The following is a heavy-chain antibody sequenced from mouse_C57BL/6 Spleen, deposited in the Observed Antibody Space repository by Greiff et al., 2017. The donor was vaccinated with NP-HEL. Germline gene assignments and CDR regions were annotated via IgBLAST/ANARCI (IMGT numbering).Heavy chain of an antibody. V-gene: IGHV1-55*01. D-gene: IGHD2-4*01. Sequence: QVQLQQSGAELVKPGASVKMSCKASGYTFTSYWITWVKQRPGQGLEWIGDIYPGSGSTNYNEKFKSKATLTVDTSSSTAYMQLSSLTSEDSAVYYGARRRDDYDWYFDVWGTGTTVTVSS. CDR1: GYTFTSYW. CDR3: ARRRDDYDWYFDV. CDR2: IYPGSGST. J-gene: IGHJ1*03.